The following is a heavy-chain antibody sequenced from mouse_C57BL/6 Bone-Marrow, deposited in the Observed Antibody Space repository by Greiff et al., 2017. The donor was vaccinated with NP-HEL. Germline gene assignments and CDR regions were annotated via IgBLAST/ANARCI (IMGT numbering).Heavy chain of an antibody. D-gene: IGHD4-1*01. Sequence: EVQLVESGGGLVKPGGSLKLSCAASGFTFSSYTMSWVRQTPEKRLEWVATISGGGGNTYYPDSVKGRFTISRDNAKNTLYLQMSSLRSEDTALYYCARHGTPFDYWGQGTTLTVSS. CDR1: GFTFSSYT. CDR2: ISGGGGNT. V-gene: IGHV5-9*01. CDR3: ARHGTPFDY. J-gene: IGHJ2*01.